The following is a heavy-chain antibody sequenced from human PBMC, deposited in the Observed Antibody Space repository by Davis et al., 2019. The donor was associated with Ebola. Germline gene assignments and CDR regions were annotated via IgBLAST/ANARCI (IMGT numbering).Heavy chain of an antibody. D-gene: IGHD3-10*01. J-gene: IGHJ3*02. CDR1: GFSLSTSGVG. CDR3: AHTWVRLYVFDI. V-gene: IGHV2-5*02. Sequence: SGPTLVKPAQTLTLTCTFSGFSLSTSGVGVGWIRQPPGKALEWLAVIYWDDDKRYSPSLQSRLTIAKDTSKNQVVLTMTNMDPVDTATYYCAHTWVRLYVFDIWGQGTMVTVSS. CDR2: IYWDDDK.